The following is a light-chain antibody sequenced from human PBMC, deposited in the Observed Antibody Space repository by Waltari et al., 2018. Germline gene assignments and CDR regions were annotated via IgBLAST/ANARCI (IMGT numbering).Light chain of an antibody. CDR2: VKN. V-gene: IGLV3-19*01. J-gene: IGLJ2*01. CDR3: TSRDSTGNLL. CDR1: SLRTYY. Sequence: SELTQDPAVSVALGQTVKITCQGDSLRTYYASWYQQRPGQAPLLVIYVKNNRPPGIPGRFSGSSSGRTASLTITGVQAEDEADYYCTSRDSTGNLLFGGGTKLTVL.